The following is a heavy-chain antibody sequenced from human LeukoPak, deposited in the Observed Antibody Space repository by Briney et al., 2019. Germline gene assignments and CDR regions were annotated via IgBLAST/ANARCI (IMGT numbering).Heavy chain of an antibody. Sequence: SETLSLTCTVSGDFLSSGDYYWGWPRQSPGKGLTWIASIYYSGSTLYNASFESRVTMSVDTSKNQFSLKRRYVTAADTAVYYCASLCQVTACAKFEYWGQGILVTVSS. CDR2: IYYSGST. CDR1: GDFLSSGDYY. J-gene: IGHJ4*02. CDR3: ASLCQVTACAKFEY. D-gene: IGHD2-21*02. V-gene: IGHV4-39*01.